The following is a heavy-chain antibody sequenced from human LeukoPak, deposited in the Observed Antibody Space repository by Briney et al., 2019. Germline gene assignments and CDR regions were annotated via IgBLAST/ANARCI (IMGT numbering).Heavy chain of an antibody. CDR2: ISWNSGSI. J-gene: IGHJ4*02. CDR1: GFTFSSYG. V-gene: IGHV3-9*01. D-gene: IGHD6-19*01. CDR3: AKDNRRHYTSGPNPDSLH. Sequence: GGSLRLSCAASGFTFSSYGMHWVRQPPGKGLEWVAGISWNSGSIDYADSVKGRFTISRDNAKNSLYLQMNSLRVEDTAFYYCAKDNRRHYTSGPNPDSLHWGQGALVTVSS.